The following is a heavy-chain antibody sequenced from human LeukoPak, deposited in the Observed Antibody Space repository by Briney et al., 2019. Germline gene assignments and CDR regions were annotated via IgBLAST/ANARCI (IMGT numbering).Heavy chain of an antibody. CDR2: INDSGIT. J-gene: IGHJ4*02. CDR3: ANLWFGEEGSFDY. D-gene: IGHD3-10*01. Sequence: PGGSLRLSCAASGFTFSSYGMSWVRQPPGKGLEWIGNINDSGITNYTPSLKSRVTISADTSKNQFSLKLSSVTAADTALYYCANLWFGEEGSFDYWGQGTLVTVSS. V-gene: IGHV4-34*08. CDR1: GFTFSSYG.